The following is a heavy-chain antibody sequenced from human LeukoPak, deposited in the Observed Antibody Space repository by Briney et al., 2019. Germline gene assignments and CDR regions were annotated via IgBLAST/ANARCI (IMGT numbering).Heavy chain of an antibody. CDR1: SGSISGYY. CDR2: ISYSGST. J-gene: IGHJ4*02. D-gene: IGHD3-16*01. V-gene: IGHV4-59*01. Sequence: KPSETLSLTCTVSSGSISGYYWSWIRQPPGKGLEWVGYISYSGSTNYNPSLKSRVTISADTSKNHFSLKLNSVTTADTDVYYCTRGAGWLIDYWGQGILVTVSS. CDR3: TRGAGWLIDY.